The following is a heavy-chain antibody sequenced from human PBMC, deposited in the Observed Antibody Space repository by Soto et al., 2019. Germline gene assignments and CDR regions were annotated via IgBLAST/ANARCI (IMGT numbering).Heavy chain of an antibody. J-gene: IGHJ3*02. CDR1: GYSFTSYW. V-gene: IGHV5-51*01. CDR2: IYPGDSDT. D-gene: IGHD4-17*01. CDR3: AREKMTTVTKGDGFDM. Sequence: GESLKSSCKGSGYSFTSYWIGWVRQMPGKGLEWMGIIYPGDSDTRYSASFQGQVTISADKSISTAYLQWSSLNASDTAMYYCAREKMTTVTKGDGFDMWGQGTMVTVSS.